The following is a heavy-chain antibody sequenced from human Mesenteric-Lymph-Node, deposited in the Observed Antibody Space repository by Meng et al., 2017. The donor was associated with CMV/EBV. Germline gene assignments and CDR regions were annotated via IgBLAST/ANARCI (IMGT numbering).Heavy chain of an antibody. CDR1: GLTFSSYN. D-gene: IGHD2-21*01. V-gene: IGHV3-21*01. CDR3: ARAYCGGDCYFYYYYGMDV. J-gene: IGHJ6*02. CDR2: ISRSSNYI. Sequence: GESLKISCVASGLTFSSYNMNWVRQAPGKGLEWVASISRSSNYIFYADSVKGRFTISRDNAKNSLFLQMNGLRAGDTAVYYCARAYCGGDCYFYYYYGMDVWGQGTTVTVSS.